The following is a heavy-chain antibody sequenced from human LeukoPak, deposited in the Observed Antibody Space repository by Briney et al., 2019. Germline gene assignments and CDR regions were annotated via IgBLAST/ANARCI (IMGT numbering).Heavy chain of an antibody. V-gene: IGHV4-39*01. Sequence: PSESPSLTCTLSGGSTSISIYYWGWIRLPPRKWLEWIGSIYYIGITYYNPSLKSRVTISVDTSTNQFSLKLSSVTAADTAVYHCARKMGATPFFDYWGQGTLVTVSS. CDR3: ARKMGATPFFDY. J-gene: IGHJ4*02. CDR2: IYYIGIT. CDR1: GGSTSISIYY. D-gene: IGHD1-26*01.